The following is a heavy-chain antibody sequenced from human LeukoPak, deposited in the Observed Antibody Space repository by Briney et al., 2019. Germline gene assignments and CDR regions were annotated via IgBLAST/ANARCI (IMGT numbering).Heavy chain of an antibody. D-gene: IGHD2-21*02. CDR2: INTNTGNP. CDR1: GYTFTSYA. J-gene: IGHJ3*02. Sequence: GASVKVSCKASGYTFTSYAMNWVRQAPGQGLEWMGWINTNTGNPTYAQGFTGRFVFSLDTSVSTAYLQISSLKAEGTAVYYCAREYRSHEAVVTAIPLAPAFDIWGQGTMVTVSS. CDR3: AREYRSHEAVVTAIPLAPAFDI. V-gene: IGHV7-4-1*02.